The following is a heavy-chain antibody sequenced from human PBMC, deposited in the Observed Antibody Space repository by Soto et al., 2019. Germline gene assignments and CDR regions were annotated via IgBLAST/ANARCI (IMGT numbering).Heavy chain of an antibody. CDR2: TYYRSKWYN. CDR3: ARGPSGSYDTHYYYYGMDV. D-gene: IGHD1-26*01. V-gene: IGHV6-1*01. CDR1: GDSVSSNSAA. J-gene: IGHJ6*02. Sequence: SQTLPLTCAISGDSVSSNSAAWNWIRQPPSRGLEWLGRTYYRSKWYNDYAVSVKSRITINPDTSKNQFSLQLNSVTPEDTAVYYCARGPSGSYDTHYYYYGMDVWGQGTTVTVSS.